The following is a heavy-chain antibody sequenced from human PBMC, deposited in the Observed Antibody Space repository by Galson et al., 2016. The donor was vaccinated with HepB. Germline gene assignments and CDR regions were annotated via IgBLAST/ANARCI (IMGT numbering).Heavy chain of an antibody. Sequence: SLRLSCAASGFTFSFSAMHWVRQAPGKGLEYVSAISGNGGSTYYADYVKGRFTISRDNSKNTLYLQMSSLRTEDTAVYYGVKGGGYSSGWYKGAFDIWGRGTMVTVSP. J-gene: IGHJ3*02. D-gene: IGHD6-19*01. CDR2: ISGNGGST. CDR3: VKGGGYSSGWYKGAFDI. V-gene: IGHV3-64D*06. CDR1: GFTFSFSA.